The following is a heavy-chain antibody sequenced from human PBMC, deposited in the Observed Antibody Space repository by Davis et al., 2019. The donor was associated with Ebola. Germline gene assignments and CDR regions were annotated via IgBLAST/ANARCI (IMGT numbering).Heavy chain of an antibody. V-gene: IGHV4-31*03. CDR2: IYYSGST. Sequence: MPSETLSLTCSVSGGSISSGASYWSWIRQHPGKGLEWIGYIYYSGSTYYNPSLQSRVTISVDTSTNQFSLKLSSVTAADTAVYYCARDRYCSSTSCYLHGMDVWGKGTTVTVSS. CDR3: ARDRYCSSTSCYLHGMDV. D-gene: IGHD2-2*01. CDR1: GGSISSGASY. J-gene: IGHJ6*04.